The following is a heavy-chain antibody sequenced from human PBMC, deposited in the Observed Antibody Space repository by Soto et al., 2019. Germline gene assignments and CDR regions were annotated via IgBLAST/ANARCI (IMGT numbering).Heavy chain of an antibody. D-gene: IGHD3-22*01. V-gene: IGHV5-10-1*01. CDR3: ARRVSVVLTPLTACMDV. CDR1: GYSFSSYW. CDR2: IDPSDSYT. J-gene: IGHJ6*02. Sequence: GEYLKISCRGSGYSFSSYWISWVRQMPGKGLEWMGRIDPSDSYTNYSPSFQGHVTISADKSISTAYLQWSSLKASDTAMYYCARRVSVVLTPLTACMDVWGQGTSVTGSS.